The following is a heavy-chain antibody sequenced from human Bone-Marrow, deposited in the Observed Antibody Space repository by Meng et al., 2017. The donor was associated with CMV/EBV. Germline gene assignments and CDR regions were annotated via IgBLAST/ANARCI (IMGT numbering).Heavy chain of an antibody. CDR3: AKDPKIVKQYKTKTYYFDY. CDR1: GFTFSSYA. V-gene: IGHV3-23*01. J-gene: IGHJ4*02. D-gene: IGHD1-26*01. CDR2: ISGSGGRT. Sequence: GESLKISCAASGFTFSSYAMSWVRQAPGKGLEWVSAISGSGGRTYYADSVKGRFTISRDNSKSALNLQMNSLRAEDTGVYYCAKDPKIVKQYKTKTYYFDYWGQGTLVTVSS.